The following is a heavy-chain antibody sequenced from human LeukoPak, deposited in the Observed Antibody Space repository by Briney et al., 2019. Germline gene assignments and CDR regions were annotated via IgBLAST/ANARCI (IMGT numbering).Heavy chain of an antibody. D-gene: IGHD3-22*01. CDR2: IYTSGST. J-gene: IGHJ5*02. CDR1: GGSISSYD. CDR3: ARHRSGGYYQNWFDP. Sequence: SETLSLTCTVSGGSISSYDWSWIRQPPGKGLEWSGYIYTSGSTNSNPSLKSRVTIAVAPSKNQFSMKLSSVTAADPAVYYCARHRSGGYYQNWFDPWGQGTLVTVSS. V-gene: IGHV4-4*09.